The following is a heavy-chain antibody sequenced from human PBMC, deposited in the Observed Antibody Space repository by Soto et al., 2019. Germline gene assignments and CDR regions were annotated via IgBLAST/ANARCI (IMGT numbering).Heavy chain of an antibody. Sequence: QLQLQESGPGLVKPSATLSLTCTVSGGSISSSSYYWGWIRQPPGKGLEWIGSIYYSGSTYYNPSLKSRVTISVDTSKNQFSLKLSSVTAADTAGYYCACRTGYYYYGMDVWGQGTPVTVSS. CDR2: IYYSGST. J-gene: IGHJ6*02. CDR3: ACRTGYYYYGMDV. CDR1: GGSISSSSYY. V-gene: IGHV4-39*01.